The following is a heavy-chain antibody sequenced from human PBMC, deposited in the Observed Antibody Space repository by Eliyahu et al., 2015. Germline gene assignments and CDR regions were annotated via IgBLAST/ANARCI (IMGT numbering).Heavy chain of an antibody. J-gene: IGHJ6*02. CDR3: AKDMFGESLDYYYGMDV. CDR2: ISYDGSNK. D-gene: IGHD3-10*02. V-gene: IGHV3-30*18. Sequence: QVQLVESGGGVVQPGXSLRLSCXASGXXFXTXGMHWVRQAPGKGLEWVAVISYDGSNKYYADSVKGRFTISRDNSKNTLYLQMNSLRAEDTAVYYCAKDMFGESLDYYYGMDVWGQGTTVTVSS. CDR1: GXXFXTXG.